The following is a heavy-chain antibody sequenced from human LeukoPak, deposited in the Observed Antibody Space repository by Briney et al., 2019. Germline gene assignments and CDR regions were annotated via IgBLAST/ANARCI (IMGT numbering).Heavy chain of an antibody. CDR3: TRHLIGSTPFDY. D-gene: IGHD2-15*01. CDR2: IRSKPNSYAT. V-gene: IGHV3-73*01. J-gene: IGHJ4*02. CDR1: GFTFSDSA. Sequence: GESLRLSCAASGFTFSDSAFHWVRQASGKGLEWVGRIRSKPNSYATAYTASVKGRFTISRDDPKNMAYLQMNSLNTEDTAMYYCTRHLIGSTPFDYWGQGTLVSVSS.